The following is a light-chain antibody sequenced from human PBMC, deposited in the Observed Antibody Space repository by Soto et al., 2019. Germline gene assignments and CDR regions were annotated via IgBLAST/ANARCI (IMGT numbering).Light chain of an antibody. CDR3: YSYAGTVLLMI. CDR1: ASGVGKYNH. J-gene: IGLJ2*01. CDR2: EVT. Sequence: QSVLTQPASVSGSPGQSITISCFGNASGVGKYNHVSWYQQHPGKVPRLIVYEVTKRPPGVSDRFSGSQSGNTASLTISGLQAEDEANYYCYSYAGTVLLMIFVGGTKVTVL. V-gene: IGLV2-23*02.